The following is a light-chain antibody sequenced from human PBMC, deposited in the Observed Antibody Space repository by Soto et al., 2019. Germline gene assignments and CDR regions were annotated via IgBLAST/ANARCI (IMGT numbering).Light chain of an antibody. V-gene: IGLV1-40*01. CDR1: ISNLGAGYD. CDR2: GNR. CDR3: QAYDYSLTASV. J-gene: IGLJ3*02. Sequence: QSVLTHPPSVSRAPGHRVTLSFTGNISNLGAGYDVHWYQQLPGAAPKLVIFGNRNRPSLVPERFSGSKSGTSASLAITGLQAEDGADYYCQAYDYSLTASVFGGGTKATVL.